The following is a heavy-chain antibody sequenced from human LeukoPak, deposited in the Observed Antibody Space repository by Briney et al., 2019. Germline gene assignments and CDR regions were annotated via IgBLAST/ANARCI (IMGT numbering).Heavy chain of an antibody. Sequence: PGGSLRLSCAASGFTFSSYGMHWVRQTPGKGLEWVAVIWNDGSKKYYADSVKGRFTISRDDSKNTLSLQMNSLGAEDTAVYYCATLNGHAFDIWGQGTMVTVSS. D-gene: IGHD1-1*01. CDR1: GFTFSSYG. J-gene: IGHJ3*02. CDR2: IWNDGSKK. V-gene: IGHV3-33*01. CDR3: ATLNGHAFDI.